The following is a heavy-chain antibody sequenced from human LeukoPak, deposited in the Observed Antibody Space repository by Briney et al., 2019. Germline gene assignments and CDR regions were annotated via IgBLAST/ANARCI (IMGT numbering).Heavy chain of an antibody. D-gene: IGHD2-2*01. V-gene: IGHV4-38-2*02. CDR1: GYSISSGYY. CDR2: IYHSGST. J-gene: IGHJ4*02. Sequence: TSETLSLTCTVSGYSISSGYYWGWIRQPPGKGLEWIGSIYHSGSTYYNPSLKSRVTISVATSENQFSLKLSSVTAADTAVYYCARDPFLGIGVVPAADDYWGQGTLVTVSS. CDR3: ARDPFLGIGVVPAADDY.